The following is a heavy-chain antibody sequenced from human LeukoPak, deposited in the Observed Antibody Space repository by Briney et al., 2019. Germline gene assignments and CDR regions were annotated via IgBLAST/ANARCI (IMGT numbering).Heavy chain of an antibody. J-gene: IGHJ5*02. V-gene: IGHV3-53*01. CDR1: GFTVSSNY. D-gene: IGHD3-16*01. CDR2: IYSGGST. Sequence: GGSLRLSCAASGFTVSSNYMSWVRQAPGKGLEWVSVIYSGGSTYYADSVKGRFTISRDNSKNTLYLQMNSLRAEDTAVYYCARLMITFGGVIDHWGQGTLVTVSS. CDR3: ARLMITFGGVIDH.